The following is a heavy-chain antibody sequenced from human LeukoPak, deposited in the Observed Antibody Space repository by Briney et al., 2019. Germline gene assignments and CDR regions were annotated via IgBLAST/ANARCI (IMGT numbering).Heavy chain of an antibody. CDR3: ARGGWHSSSWYFEY. D-gene: IGHD6-13*01. CDR1: GFTFSDYY. CDR2: ITHGGST. J-gene: IGHJ4*02. Sequence: GSLRLSCAASGFTFSDYYMSWIRQPPGKGLEWIGEITHGGSTNYNPSLKSRVTISVDTSKNQFSLEFNSVTAADTAVYYCARGGWHSSSWYFEYWGQGTLVTVSS. V-gene: IGHV4-34*01.